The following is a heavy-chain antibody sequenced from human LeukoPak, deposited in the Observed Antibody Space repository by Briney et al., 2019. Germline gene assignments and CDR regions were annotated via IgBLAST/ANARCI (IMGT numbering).Heavy chain of an antibody. V-gene: IGHV3-23*01. J-gene: IGHJ4*02. CDR3: AKDRRYYDSSGYSHTLDY. CDR1: GFTFSSYA. D-gene: IGHD3-22*01. CDR2: ISGSGGST. Sequence: GGSLRLSCAASGFTFSSYAMSWVRQAPGKGLEWVSAISGSGGSTYYADSVKGRFTISRDNSKNTLYLQMNSLRAEDTAVYYCAKDRRYYDSSGYSHTLDYWAREPWSPSPQ.